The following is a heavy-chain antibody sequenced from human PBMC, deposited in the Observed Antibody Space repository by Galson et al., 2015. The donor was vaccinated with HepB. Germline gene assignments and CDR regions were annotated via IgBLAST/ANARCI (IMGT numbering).Heavy chain of an antibody. D-gene: IGHD4-17*01. J-gene: IGHJ2*01. Sequence: KLQGRVTMTTDTSTSTAYMELRSLRSDDTAVYYCARDRVYGDYEVYWYFDLWGRGTLVTVSS. CDR3: ARDRVYGDYEVYWYFDL. V-gene: IGHV1-18*01.